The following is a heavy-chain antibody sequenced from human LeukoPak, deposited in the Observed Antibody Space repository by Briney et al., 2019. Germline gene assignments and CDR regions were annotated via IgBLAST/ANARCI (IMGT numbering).Heavy chain of an antibody. Sequence: GGSLRLSCAASGFTFSSYEMNWVRQAPGKGLEWVSYISSSGSTIYYADSVKGRFTISRDNAKNSLYLQMNSLRAEDTAVYYCARVNYDFWSGYWIDPWGQGTLVTVSS. CDR1: GFTFSSYE. V-gene: IGHV3-48*03. J-gene: IGHJ5*02. D-gene: IGHD3-3*01. CDR2: ISSSGSTI. CDR3: ARVNYDFWSGYWIDP.